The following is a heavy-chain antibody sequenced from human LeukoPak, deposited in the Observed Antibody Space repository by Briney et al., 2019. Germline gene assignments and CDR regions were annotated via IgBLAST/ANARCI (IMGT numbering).Heavy chain of an antibody. CDR1: GGSISSSSYY. V-gene: IGHV4-39*01. Sequence: SETLSLTCTVSGGSISSSSYYWGWIRQPPGKGLEWIGSIYYSGSTYYNPSLKSRVTISVDTSKNQFSLKLSSVTAADTAVYYCAREGENRWELREYFDYWGQGTLVTVSS. CDR3: AREGENRWELREYFDY. J-gene: IGHJ4*02. D-gene: IGHD1-26*01. CDR2: IYYSGST.